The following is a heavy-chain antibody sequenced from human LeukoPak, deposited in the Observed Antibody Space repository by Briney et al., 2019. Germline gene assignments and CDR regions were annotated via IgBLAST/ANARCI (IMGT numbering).Heavy chain of an antibody. CDR1: GFTFSSYA. Sequence: QTGGSLRLSCAASGFTFSSYAMTWVRQAPGKGLEWVSVISGSGGSTYYADSVKGRFTISRDNSKNTVYLQMNSLRVEDTAVYYCVKRQCSGGSCYFSDYWGQGTLVTVSS. J-gene: IGHJ4*02. CDR2: ISGSGGST. D-gene: IGHD2-15*01. CDR3: VKRQCSGGSCYFSDY. V-gene: IGHV3-23*01.